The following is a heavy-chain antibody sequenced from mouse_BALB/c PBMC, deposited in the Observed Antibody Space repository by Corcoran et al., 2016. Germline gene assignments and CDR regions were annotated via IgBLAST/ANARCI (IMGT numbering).Heavy chain of an antibody. CDR2: IDPANGNT. V-gene: IGHV14-3*02. D-gene: IGHD2-1*01. Sequence: EVQLQQSGTELVKPGASVKLSCTASGFNIKDTYMHWVKQRPEQGLEWIGRIDPANGNTKYDPKFQGKATITADTSSNTAYLQLSSLTSEDTAVYYCARSGNYGYYYAMDYWGQGTSVTVSS. J-gene: IGHJ4*01. CDR3: ARSGNYGYYYAMDY. CDR1: GFNIKDTY.